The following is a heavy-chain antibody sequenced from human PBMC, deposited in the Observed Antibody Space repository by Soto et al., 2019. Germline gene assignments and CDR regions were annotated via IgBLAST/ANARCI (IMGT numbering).Heavy chain of an antibody. CDR2: INPNTGYT. Sequence: GPSVKVSCKASGYTFTSYDINWVRQATGQGLEWMGWINPNTGYTDYAQKFQDRVTMTGNTSITTAYMELSSLRSEDTAVYYCVRGRVMITFGVVIVIDYWGQGSPVTVSS. CDR3: VRGRVMITFGVVIVIDY. J-gene: IGHJ4*02. D-gene: IGHD3-16*02. CDR1: GYTFTSYD. V-gene: IGHV1-8*01.